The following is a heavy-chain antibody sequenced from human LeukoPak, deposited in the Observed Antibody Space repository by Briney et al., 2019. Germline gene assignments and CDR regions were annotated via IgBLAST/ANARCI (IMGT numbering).Heavy chain of an antibody. CDR2: IRSKANSYAT. D-gene: IGHD6-19*01. CDR1: GFTFSGSA. J-gene: IGHJ4*02. V-gene: IGHV3-73*01. CDR3: TRRIAGSGWYLGDY. Sequence: GGSLRLSCAASGFTFSGSAMHWVRQASGKGLEWVGRIRSKANSYATAYAASVKGRFTISRDDSNNTAYLQMNSLKTEDTAVYYCTRRIAGSGWYLGDYWGQGTLVTVSS.